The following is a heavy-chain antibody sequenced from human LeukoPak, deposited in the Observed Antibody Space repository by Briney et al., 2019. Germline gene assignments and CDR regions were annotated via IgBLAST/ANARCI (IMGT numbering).Heavy chain of an antibody. V-gene: IGHV4-59*01. D-gene: IGHD3-22*01. CDR3: ARMGDYYDSSGYRHDAFDI. Sequence: SGTLFLTCTVSGGSISYYYWNWIRQPPGKGLEWIGYIYSSGSTNYNPSLKSRVTISLDTSKNQFSLKLSSVTAADTAVYYCARMGDYYDSSGYRHDAFDIWGQGTMVTVSS. J-gene: IGHJ3*02. CDR1: GGSISYYY. CDR2: IYSSGST.